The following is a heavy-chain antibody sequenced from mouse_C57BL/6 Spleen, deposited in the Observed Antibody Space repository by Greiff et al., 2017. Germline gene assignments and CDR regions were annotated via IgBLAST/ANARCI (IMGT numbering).Heavy chain of an antibody. D-gene: IGHD3-2*02. CDR1: GYTFTSYW. J-gene: IGHJ4*01. Sequence: QVQLKQPGAELVKPGASVTLSCKASGYTFTSYWMHWVKQRPGQGLEWIGMIHPNSGSTNYNEKFKSKATLTVDKSSSTAYMQLSSLTSEDSAVYYCARGDSSGYGYAMDYWGQGTSVTVSS. CDR3: ARGDSSGYGYAMDY. V-gene: IGHV1-64*01. CDR2: IHPNSGST.